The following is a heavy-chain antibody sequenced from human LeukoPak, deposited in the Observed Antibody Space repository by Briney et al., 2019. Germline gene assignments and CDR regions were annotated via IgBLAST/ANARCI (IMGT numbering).Heavy chain of an antibody. CDR3: ARGASGFFDY. J-gene: IGHJ4*02. Sequence: GGSLRLSCTASGFTFSTYGVHWVRQAPGKVLQWVAVISDDSSKKYYADSVKGRFTISRDNSKNTLYLQMNSLRVEDTAVYYCARGASGFFDYWGQGSPVTVSS. CDR2: ISDDSSKK. V-gene: IGHV3-30*01. D-gene: IGHD3-3*01. CDR1: GFTFSTYG.